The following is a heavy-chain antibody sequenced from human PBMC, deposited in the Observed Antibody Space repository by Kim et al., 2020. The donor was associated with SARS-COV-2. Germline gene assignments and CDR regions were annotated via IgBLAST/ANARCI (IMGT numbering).Heavy chain of an antibody. CDR2: IYHSGST. J-gene: IGHJ5*02. CDR1: GYSISSGYY. D-gene: IGHD2-21*02. V-gene: IGHV4-38-2*02. Sequence: SETLSLTCTVSGYSISSGYYWGWIRQPPGKGLEWIGSIYHSGSTYYNPSLKSRVTISVDTSKNQFSLKLSSVTAADTAVYYCARDHLRDIVVVTAIPGYNWFDPWGQGTLVTVSS. CDR3: ARDHLRDIVVVTAIPGYNWFDP.